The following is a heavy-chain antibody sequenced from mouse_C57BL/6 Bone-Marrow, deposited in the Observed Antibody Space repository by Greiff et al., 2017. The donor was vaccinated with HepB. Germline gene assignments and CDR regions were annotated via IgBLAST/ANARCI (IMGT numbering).Heavy chain of an antibody. V-gene: IGHV1-42*01. D-gene: IGHD2-3*01. CDR3: ARFGYYVNYAMDY. J-gene: IGHJ4*01. CDR2: INPSTGGT. Sequence: EVKLVESGPELVRPGASVKISCKASGYSFTGYYMNWVKQSPEKSLEWIGEINPSTGGTTYNQKFKAKATLTVDKSSSTAYMQLKSLTSEDSAVYYCARFGYYVNYAMDYWGQGTSVTVSS. CDR1: GYSFTGYY.